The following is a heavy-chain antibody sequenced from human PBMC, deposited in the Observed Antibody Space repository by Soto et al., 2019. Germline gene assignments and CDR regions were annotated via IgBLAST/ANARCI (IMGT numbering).Heavy chain of an antibody. D-gene: IGHD1-1*01. CDR1: GFTFGDEG. Sequence: GGSLRLSCTASGFTFGDEGMSWFRQAPGKGLEWVAFIRNKAYGGTADYAAPVRGRFTISRDDSRSIAYLQMNSLRTDDTAVYYCVRDGRGTNDQYMDVWGKGTTVTVSS. CDR3: VRDGRGTNDQYMDV. CDR2: IRNKAYGGTA. J-gene: IGHJ6*03. V-gene: IGHV3-49*03.